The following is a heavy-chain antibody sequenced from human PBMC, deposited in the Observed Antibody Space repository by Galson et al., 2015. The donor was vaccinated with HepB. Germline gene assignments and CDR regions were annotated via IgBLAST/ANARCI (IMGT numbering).Heavy chain of an antibody. CDR3: ARGLYRYCSSTSCSSLDMDV. CDR2: ITPIFGTA. D-gene: IGHD2-2*01. Sequence: SVKVSCKASGGTFSSYAISWVRQAPGQGLEWMGGITPIFGTANYAQKFQGRVTMTRDTSISTAYMELSRLRSDDTAVYYCARGLYRYCSSTSCSSLDMDVWGQGTTVTVSS. V-gene: IGHV1-69*05. CDR1: GGTFSSYA. J-gene: IGHJ6*02.